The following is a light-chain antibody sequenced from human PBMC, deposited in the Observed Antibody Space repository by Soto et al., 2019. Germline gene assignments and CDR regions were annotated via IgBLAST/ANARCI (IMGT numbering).Light chain of an antibody. CDR1: SSDVGSYNL. V-gene: IGLV2-23*01. Sequence: QSALTQPASVSGSPGQSITISCTGTSSDVGSYNLVSWYQQHPGKAPKLMIYEGSKRPSGVSNRFSGSKYGNTASLTISGLQAEDEADYYCCSYAGISTSVVFGGGTKLTVL. CDR2: EGS. CDR3: CSYAGISTSVV. J-gene: IGLJ2*01.